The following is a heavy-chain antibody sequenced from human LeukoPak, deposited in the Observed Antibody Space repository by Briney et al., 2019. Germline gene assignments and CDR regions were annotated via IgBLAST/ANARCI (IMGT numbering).Heavy chain of an antibody. CDR1: GDSVSSDSVA. D-gene: IGHD2-21*02. J-gene: IGHJ4*02. Sequence: SQTLSLTCGISGDSVSSDSVAWNWIRQSPSRGLEWLGRTYFRSKWSYDYAVTVESRTFITPDTSKNHFSLHLNSVTPEDTAVYYCAREVDLLLVTAVNFDSWGQGTLVTVSS. CDR2: TYFRSKWSY. CDR3: AREVDLLLVTAVNFDS. V-gene: IGHV6-1*01.